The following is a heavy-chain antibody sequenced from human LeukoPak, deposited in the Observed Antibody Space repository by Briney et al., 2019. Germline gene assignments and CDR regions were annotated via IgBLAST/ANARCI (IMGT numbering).Heavy chain of an antibody. CDR2: FDPEDGET. V-gene: IGHV1-24*01. CDR3: ATGVTMVRGAISGHWHAFDI. CDR1: GYTLTELS. Sequence: GASVKVPCKVSGYTLTELSMHWVRQAPGKGLEWMGGFDPEDGETIYAQKFQGRVTMTEDTSTDTAYMELSSLRSEDTAVYYCATGVTMVRGAISGHWHAFDIWGQGTMVTVSS. D-gene: IGHD3-10*01. J-gene: IGHJ3*02.